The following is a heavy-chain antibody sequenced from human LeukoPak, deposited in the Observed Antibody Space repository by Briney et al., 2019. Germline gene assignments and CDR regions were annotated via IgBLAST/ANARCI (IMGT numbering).Heavy chain of an antibody. V-gene: IGHV4-30-2*02. Sequence: SETLSLTCAVSGGSISSGGYSWSWIRQPPGKGLEWIGYIYHSGSTNYNPSLKSRVTISVDTSKNQFSLKLSSVTAADTAVYYCARHFTFYYYMDVWGKGTTVTVSS. J-gene: IGHJ6*03. CDR3: ARHFTFYYYMDV. D-gene: IGHD2/OR15-2a*01. CDR2: IYHSGST. CDR1: GGSISSGGYS.